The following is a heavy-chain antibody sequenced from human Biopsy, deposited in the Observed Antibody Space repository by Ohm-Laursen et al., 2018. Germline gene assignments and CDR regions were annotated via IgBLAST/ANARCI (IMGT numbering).Heavy chain of an antibody. V-gene: IGHV4-34*01. CDR1: GGSFTGYY. D-gene: IGHD3-22*01. CDR2: INHSGST. Sequence: SETLSLTCGVYGGSFTGYYWSWIRQPPGKGLEWIGEINHSGSTNYNPSLKSRVTISLDTSKNQLSLKLSSVTAADTAVYYCARESDSSGYYYRDYWGQGTLVTVSS. CDR3: ARESDSSGYYYRDY. J-gene: IGHJ4*02.